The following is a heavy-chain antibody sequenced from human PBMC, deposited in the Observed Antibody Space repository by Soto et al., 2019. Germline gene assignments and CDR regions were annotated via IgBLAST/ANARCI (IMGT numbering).Heavy chain of an antibody. V-gene: IGHV5-51*01. Sequence: GESLKISCKGSGYSFSTFWIAWVRQLPGKGLDWVGLIYPLDSQTTYSPSFQGQVTISVDRSIDTAYLHWKTLQASDTAMYFCARGGKNGNSAVFDYWGPGALVTVS. J-gene: IGHJ4*02. D-gene: IGHD1-1*01. CDR3: ARGGKNGNSAVFDY. CDR2: IYPLDSQT. CDR1: GYSFSTFW.